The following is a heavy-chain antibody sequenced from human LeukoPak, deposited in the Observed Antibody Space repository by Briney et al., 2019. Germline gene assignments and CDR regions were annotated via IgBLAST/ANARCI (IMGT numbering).Heavy chain of an antibody. J-gene: IGHJ5*02. CDR2: IYTSGRT. D-gene: IGHD6-13*01. CDR1: GGSISSYY. Sequence: SETLSLTCTVSGGSISSYYWSWIRQPPGKGLEWIGYIYTSGRTNYNPSLKSRVTISVDTSKNQFSPKLSSVTAADTAVYYCARHEGSGSEGYSSSFNWFDPWGQGTLVTVSS. CDR3: ARHEGSGSEGYSSSFNWFDP. V-gene: IGHV4-4*09.